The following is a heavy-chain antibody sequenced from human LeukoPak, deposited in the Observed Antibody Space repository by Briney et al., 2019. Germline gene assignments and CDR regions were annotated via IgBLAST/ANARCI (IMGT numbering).Heavy chain of an antibody. V-gene: IGHV1-2*02. CDR3: ARGPEGYYYYYYMDV. Sequence: ASVKVSCKASGYTFTGYYMHWVRQAPGQGLEWMGWINPNSGGTNYAQKFQGRVTMTRDTSISTAYMELSRLRSDDTAVYYCARGPEGYYYYYYMDVWGKGTTVTVSS. CDR1: GYTFTGYY. CDR2: INPNSGGT. J-gene: IGHJ6*03.